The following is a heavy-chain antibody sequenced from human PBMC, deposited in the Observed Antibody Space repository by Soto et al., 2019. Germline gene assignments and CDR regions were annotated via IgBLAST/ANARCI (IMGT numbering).Heavy chain of an antibody. D-gene: IGHD1-7*01. J-gene: IGHJ4*02. CDR3: AKDRVGGTFYTPLAF. Sequence: PGGSLRLSCQASGFNFDNYGMHWVRQAPGKGLEWVAVITYDGSFQYYADSVKGRFTISRDNSKNTLSLHLSTLKPEDTAVYHCAKDRVGGTFYTPLAFWGQGTLVTVS. CDR1: GFNFDNYG. CDR2: ITYDGSFQ. V-gene: IGHV3-30*18.